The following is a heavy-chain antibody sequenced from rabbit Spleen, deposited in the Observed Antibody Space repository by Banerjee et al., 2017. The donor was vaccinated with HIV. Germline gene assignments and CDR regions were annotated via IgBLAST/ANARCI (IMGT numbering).Heavy chain of an antibody. CDR3: VRDQAGYAGYGPWYFNL. J-gene: IGHJ4*01. CDR1: GFDFSNYG. V-gene: IGHV1S47*01. Sequence: QELLVESGGGLVQPGGSLKLSCKASGFDFSNYGVSWVRQAPGKGLEWIGYIDPIFGSTYYASWVNGRFTVSSHNAKNTLYLQLNSLTAADAATYFCVRDQAGYAGYGPWYFNLWGPGTLVTVS. CDR2: IDPIFGST. D-gene: IGHD7-1*01.